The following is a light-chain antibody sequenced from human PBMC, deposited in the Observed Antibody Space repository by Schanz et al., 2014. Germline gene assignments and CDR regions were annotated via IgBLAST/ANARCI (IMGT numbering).Light chain of an antibody. CDR2: AAS. V-gene: IGKV3-20*01. Sequence: EIVLTQSPGTLSLSPGERATLSCRASQSVTSNYLAWYQRKPGQAPSLLIYAASTRATGIPDRFSGSGSGTDFTLTISRLEPEDFAVYYCQQYDSSPVTFGQGTKVEIK. J-gene: IGKJ1*01. CDR1: QSVTSNY. CDR3: QQYDSSPVT.